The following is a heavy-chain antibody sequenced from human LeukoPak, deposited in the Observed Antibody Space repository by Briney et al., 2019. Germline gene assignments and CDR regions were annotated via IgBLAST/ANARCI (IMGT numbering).Heavy chain of an antibody. CDR2: ISRSSTTV. J-gene: IGHJ4*02. Sequence: GGSLRLSCTASGFTFSSYSMNWVRQAPGKGLEWVSYISRSSTTVYYADSVKGRFTISRDNAKNSLYLQMNSLRAEDTAVYYCARVPTYSDFWSGYTIDYRGQGTLVTVSS. CDR1: GFTFSSYS. D-gene: IGHD3-3*01. V-gene: IGHV3-48*01. CDR3: ARVPTYSDFWSGYTIDY.